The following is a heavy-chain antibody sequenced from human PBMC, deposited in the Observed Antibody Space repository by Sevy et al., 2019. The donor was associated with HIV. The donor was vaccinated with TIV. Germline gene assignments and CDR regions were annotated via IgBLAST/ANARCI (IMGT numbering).Heavy chain of an antibody. D-gene: IGHD2-2*01. Sequence: GGSLRLSCAASGFTFSDYYMNWVRQAPGKGLEWVSSISGRSSYIHYADSVRGRFTISRDNAKNSLYLQMNSLRVDDTVGYFCAGEWGCSSTSCRLYFDSWGQGALVTVSS. CDR3: AGEWGCSSTSCRLYFDS. J-gene: IGHJ4*02. V-gene: IGHV3-21*01. CDR2: ISGRSSYI. CDR1: GFTFSDYY.